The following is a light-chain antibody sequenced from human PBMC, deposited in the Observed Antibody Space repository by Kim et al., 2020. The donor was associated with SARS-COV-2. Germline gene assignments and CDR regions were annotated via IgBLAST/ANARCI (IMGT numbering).Light chain of an antibody. CDR3: HQYYSIPWT. CDR2: WAS. J-gene: IGKJ1*01. CDR1: QSVLYSPNKMHQ. V-gene: IGKV4-1*01. Sequence: ATINCKSSQSVLYSPNKMHQLTWYQQKPGQPPRLLIYWASTRESGVPDRFSGSGSGTDFTLTISSLQAEDVAVYYCHQYYSIPWTFGQGTKVDIK.